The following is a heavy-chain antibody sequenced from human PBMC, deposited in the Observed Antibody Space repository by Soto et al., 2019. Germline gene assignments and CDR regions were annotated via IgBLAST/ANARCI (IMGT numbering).Heavy chain of an antibody. CDR2: TYYRSKWYN. CDR3: ARDPHEFWNSYFFDP. CDR1: GDSVSRTSAA. J-gene: IGHJ5*02. V-gene: IGHV6-1*01. Sequence: SQTLSLTCAISGDSVSRTSAAWNWTRQSPSRGLEWLGRTYYRSKWYNDYAVSVKSRITINPDTSKNQFSLQLNLRSDDTAVYYCARDPHEFWNSYFFDPWGPGTLVTV. D-gene: IGHD3-3*01.